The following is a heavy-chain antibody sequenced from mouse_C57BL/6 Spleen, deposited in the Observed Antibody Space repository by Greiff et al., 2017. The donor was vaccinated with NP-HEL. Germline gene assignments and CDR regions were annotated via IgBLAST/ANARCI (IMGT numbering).Heavy chain of an antibody. J-gene: IGHJ4*01. CDR2: IHPNSGST. CDR1: GYTFTSYW. Sequence: QVQLQQPGAELVKPGASVKLSCKASGYTFTSYWMHWVKQRPGQGLEWIGMIHPNSGSTNYNEKFKSKATLTVDKSSSTAYMQLSSLTSEDSAVYYYEGSDGYGYYAMDYWGQGTSVTVSS. V-gene: IGHV1-64*01. D-gene: IGHD2-3*01. CDR3: EGSDGYGYYAMDY.